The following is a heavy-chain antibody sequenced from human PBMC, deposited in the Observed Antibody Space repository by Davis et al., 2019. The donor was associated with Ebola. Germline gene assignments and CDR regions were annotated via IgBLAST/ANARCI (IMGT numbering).Heavy chain of an antibody. CDR1: GYTFTSYG. D-gene: IGHD3-22*01. Sequence: ASVKVSCKASGYTFTSYGISWVRQAPGQGLEWMGWISAYNGNTNYAQKLQGRVTMTTDTSTSTAYMELRSLRSDDTAVYYCARSITMIVVVSAFDIWGQGIMVTVSS. V-gene: IGHV1-18*04. CDR2: ISAYNGNT. J-gene: IGHJ3*02. CDR3: ARSITMIVVVSAFDI.